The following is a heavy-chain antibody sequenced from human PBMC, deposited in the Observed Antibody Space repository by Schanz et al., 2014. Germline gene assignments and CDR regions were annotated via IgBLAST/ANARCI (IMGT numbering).Heavy chain of an antibody. J-gene: IGHJ6*03. CDR1: GGTFSTYP. CDR3: ARPSDSSWYMDV. Sequence: QVQLVQSGAEVKKPGSSMKVSCKASGGTFSTYPINWLRQAPGQGLEWMGRIIPILGIANYAQNFQGRVTITADKSTSTAYMELSSLRAEDTAVYYCARPSDSSWYMDVWGKGTTVTVS. CDR2: IIPILGIA. D-gene: IGHD2-21*02. V-gene: IGHV1-69*02.